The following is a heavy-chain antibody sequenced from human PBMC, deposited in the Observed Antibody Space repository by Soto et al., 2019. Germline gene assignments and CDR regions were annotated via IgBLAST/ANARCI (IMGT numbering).Heavy chain of an antibody. CDR3: AKDRIAAAGPGGNWFDP. CDR2: ISGSGGST. Sequence: GGSLSLSCAASGFTFSSYAMSWIRQAPGKGLEWVSAISGSGGSTYYADSVKGRFTISRDNSKNTLYLQMNSLRAEDTAVYYCAKDRIAAAGPGGNWFDPWGQGTLVTVSS. J-gene: IGHJ5*02. V-gene: IGHV3-23*01. D-gene: IGHD6-13*01. CDR1: GFTFSSYA.